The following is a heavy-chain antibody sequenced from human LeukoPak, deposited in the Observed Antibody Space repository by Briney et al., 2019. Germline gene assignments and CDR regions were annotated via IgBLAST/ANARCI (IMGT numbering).Heavy chain of an antibody. D-gene: IGHD1-26*01. CDR2: ISAGNGNT. J-gene: IGHJ4*02. CDR3: VRDSGSGSNDY. V-gene: IGHV1-3*01. CDR1: GYTFTSYA. Sequence: ASVKVSCKASGYTFTSYAIHWVRQAPGQRLEWMGWISAGNGNTKYSQNFQGRVTFISNTSATTAFMELSSLRSEDAAVYYCVRDSGSGSNDYWGQGILVTVSS.